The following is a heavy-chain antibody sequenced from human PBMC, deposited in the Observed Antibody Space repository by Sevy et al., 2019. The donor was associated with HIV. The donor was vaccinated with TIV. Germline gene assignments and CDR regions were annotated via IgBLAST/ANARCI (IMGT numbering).Heavy chain of an antibody. CDR1: GFAFSDHY. Sequence: GGSLRLSCAASGFAFSDHYVDWVRQAPGKGLEWVGRIRNRPNRYTTEYAASVEGRFTISRDDSRHSLYLQMNSLKTXXXXXXXXVRGPNCGVGGCQQISPYCLDVWGKGATVTVSS. CDR3: VRGPNCGVGGCQQISPYCLDV. D-gene: IGHD2-21*01. J-gene: IGHJ6*03. CDR2: IRNRPNRYTT. V-gene: IGHV3-72*01.